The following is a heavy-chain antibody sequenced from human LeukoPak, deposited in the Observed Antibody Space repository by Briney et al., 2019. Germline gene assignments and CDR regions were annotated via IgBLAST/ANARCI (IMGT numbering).Heavy chain of an antibody. D-gene: IGHD3-16*01. CDR3: ALRGDY. CDR1: GYSFTSHY. J-gene: IGHJ4*02. Sequence: ASVKVSCKASGYSFTSHYMHWVRQAPGQGLEWMGLINPRSTATRYAESFQGRLTLTRDLSTSTDYMELSRLRSDDTAVYYCALRGDYWGQGTLVTVSS. V-gene: IGHV1-46*01. CDR2: INPRSTAT.